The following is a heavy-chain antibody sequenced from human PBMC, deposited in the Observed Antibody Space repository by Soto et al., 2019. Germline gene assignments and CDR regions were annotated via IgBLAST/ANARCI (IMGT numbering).Heavy chain of an antibody. V-gene: IGHV4-34*01. CDR3: ARKAKVGHWFDP. J-gene: IGHJ5*02. CDR2: INHSGST. CDR1: GGSFSGYY. Sequence: SETLSLTCAVYGGSFSGYYWSWIRQPPGKGLEWIGEINHSGSTNYNPSLKSRVTISVDTSKNQFSLKLSSVTAADTAVYYCARKAKVGHWFDPWGQGTLVTV. D-gene: IGHD3-10*01.